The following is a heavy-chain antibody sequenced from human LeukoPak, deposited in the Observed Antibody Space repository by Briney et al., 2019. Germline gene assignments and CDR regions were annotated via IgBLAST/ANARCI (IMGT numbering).Heavy chain of an antibody. CDR3: ARGAEDSSSWYYYYYYYMDV. J-gene: IGHJ6*03. D-gene: IGHD6-13*01. CDR2: INPSGGST. CDR1: GYTFTSYY. V-gene: IGHV1-46*01. Sequence: ASVKVSCKASGYTFTSYYMQWVRQAPGQGLEWMGIINPSGGSTSYAQKFQGRVTITRNTSISTAYMELSSLRSEDTAVYYCARGAEDSSSWYYYYYYYMDVWGKGTTVTVSS.